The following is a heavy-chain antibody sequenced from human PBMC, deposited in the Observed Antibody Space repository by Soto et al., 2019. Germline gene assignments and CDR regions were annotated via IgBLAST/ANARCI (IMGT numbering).Heavy chain of an antibody. CDR3: TVWGMGNDFAAA. J-gene: IGHJ4*02. CDR1: GFTFSDYY. D-gene: IGHD2-8*02. CDR2: SKNKADSYTT. V-gene: IGHV3-72*01. Sequence: EVQLVESGGGLVQPGGSLRLSCAASGFTFSDYYMDWVRQAPGKGLEWVGRSKNKADSYTTEYAASVKGRFSISRDASKNSRYLQMNILKTEDTAVYYCTVWGMGNDFAAAWGQGILVTVSS.